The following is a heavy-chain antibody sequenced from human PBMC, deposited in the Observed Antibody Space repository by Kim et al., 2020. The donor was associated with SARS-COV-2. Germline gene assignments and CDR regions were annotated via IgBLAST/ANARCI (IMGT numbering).Heavy chain of an antibody. CDR2: ISGSGSVK. CDR1: GFSFSDYY. CDR3: VRADSASYRFDS. Sequence: GGSLRLSCEASGFSFSDYYMYWIRQSPRKGLEWLSYISGSGSVKEYADFVKGRFTISRDNAKRMLYLDMIGLSADDTALYYCVRADSASYRFDSWGQGTLVTVSS. J-gene: IGHJ4*02. V-gene: IGHV3-11*01. D-gene: IGHD2-2*01.